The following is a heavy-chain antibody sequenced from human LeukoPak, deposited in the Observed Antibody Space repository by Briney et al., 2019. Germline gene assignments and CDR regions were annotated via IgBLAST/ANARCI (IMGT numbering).Heavy chain of an antibody. CDR2: IIPIFGTA. D-gene: IGHD2-2*01. V-gene: IGHV1-69*13. CDR1: GGTFSSYA. J-gene: IGHJ6*04. Sequence: SVKVSCKASGGTFSSYAISWVRQAPGQGLEWMGGIIPIFGTANYAQKFQGRVTITADVSTSTAYMELSSLRSEDTAVYYCARGPPTELPAAMPSGYYYGMDVWGKGTTVTVSS. CDR3: ARGPPTELPAAMPSGYYYGMDV.